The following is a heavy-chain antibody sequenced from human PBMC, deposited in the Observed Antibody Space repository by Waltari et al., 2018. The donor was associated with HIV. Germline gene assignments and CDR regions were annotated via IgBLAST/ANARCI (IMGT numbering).Heavy chain of an antibody. CDR2: IIPIFGTA. V-gene: IGHV1-69*01. D-gene: IGHD6-13*01. J-gene: IGHJ6*02. CDR1: GGTFSSYA. CDR3: AREASSSWYGGSYYYGMDV. Sequence: QVQLVQSGAEVKKPGSSVKVSCKASGGTFSSYAIRWVRQAPGPGLEWMGGIIPIFGTANYAQKFQGRVTITADESTSTAYMELSSLRSEDTAVYYCAREASSSWYGGSYYYGMDVWGQGTTVTVSS.